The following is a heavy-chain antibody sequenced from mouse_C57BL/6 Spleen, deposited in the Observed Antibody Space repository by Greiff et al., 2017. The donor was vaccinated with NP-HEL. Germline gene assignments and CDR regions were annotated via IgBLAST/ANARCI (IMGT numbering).Heavy chain of an antibody. Sequence: EVQLVESGGGLVQPKGSLKLSCAASGFSFNTYAMTWVRQAPGKGLEWVARIRSKSNNYATYYADSVKDRFTISSDDSERMLYLQMKNMNTEYTAMYYCESERSGKAWFDYWGQGTLVTVSA. CDR1: GFSFNTYA. D-gene: IGHD4-1*01. J-gene: IGHJ3*01. CDR2: IRSKSNNYAT. V-gene: IGHV10-1*01. CDR3: ESERSGKAWFDY.